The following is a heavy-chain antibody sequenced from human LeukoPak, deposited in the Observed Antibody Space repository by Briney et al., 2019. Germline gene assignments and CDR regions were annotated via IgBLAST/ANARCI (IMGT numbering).Heavy chain of an antibody. CDR3: ARDSSGWYDYYYGMDV. CDR2: ISAYNGNT. CDR1: GYTFTSYG. D-gene: IGHD6-19*01. V-gene: IGHV1-18*01. J-gene: IGHJ6*02. Sequence: ASVKVSCKASGYTFTSYGISWVRQAPGQGLEWMGWISAYNGNTNYAQKLQGRVTMTTDTSTSTAYMELRSLRSDDTAVYYCARDSSGWYDYYYGMDVWGQGTTVTVSS.